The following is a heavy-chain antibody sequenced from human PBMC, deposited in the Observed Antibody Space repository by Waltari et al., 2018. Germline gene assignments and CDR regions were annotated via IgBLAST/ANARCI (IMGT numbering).Heavy chain of an antibody. Sequence: EVQLLESGGDLAQPGGSLRLSCAASGFSFSSCAVTWVRQAPGKGLEWVSTISGSGDSTNYADSVKGRFSISRDNSKNTLYLQMNSLRVEDTALYYCAKDKWGTYLLHWGQGTLVTVSS. CDR1: GFSFSSCA. D-gene: IGHD7-27*01. CDR3: AKDKWGTYLLH. J-gene: IGHJ4*02. CDR2: ISGSGDST. V-gene: IGHV3-23*01.